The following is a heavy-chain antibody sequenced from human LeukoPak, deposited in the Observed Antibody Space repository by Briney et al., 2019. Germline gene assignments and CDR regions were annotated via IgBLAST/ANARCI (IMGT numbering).Heavy chain of an antibody. V-gene: IGHV4-59*01. Sequence: SETLSLTCTVSGGSISSYYWSWIRQPPGKGLEWIGYIYYSGSTNYNPSLKSRVTISVDTPKNQFSLKLSSVTAADTAVYYCARDRPWLVPREGFDYWGQGTLVTVSS. J-gene: IGHJ4*02. CDR3: ARDRPWLVPREGFDY. CDR1: GGSISSYY. CDR2: IYYSGST. D-gene: IGHD6-19*01.